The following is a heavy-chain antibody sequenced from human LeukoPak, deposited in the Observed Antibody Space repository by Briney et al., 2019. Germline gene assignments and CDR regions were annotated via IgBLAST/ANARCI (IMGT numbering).Heavy chain of an antibody. D-gene: IGHD2-15*01. CDR2: IYTSGST. CDR1: GGSISSGSYY. Sequence: SQTLSLTCTVSGGSISSGSYYWSWIRQPAGKGLEWIGRIYTSGSTNHNPSLKSRVTISVDTSKNQFSLRLSSVAAADTAVYYCARRLLGYCSGGSCYSGYFQHWGQGTLVTVSS. V-gene: IGHV4-61*02. J-gene: IGHJ1*01. CDR3: ARRLLGYCSGGSCYSGYFQH.